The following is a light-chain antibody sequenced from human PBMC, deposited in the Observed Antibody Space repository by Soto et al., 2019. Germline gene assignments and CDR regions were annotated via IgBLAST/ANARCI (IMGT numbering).Light chain of an antibody. CDR3: QQRSNWPPYT. J-gene: IGKJ2*01. V-gene: IGKV3-11*01. CDR2: DAS. Sequence: EIVLTQSPHTLSLSRGERATLSCRASQNIANYVAWYQQRPGQAPRLLIYDASTRPTGIPARFSGSGSGTDFTLTISSLESEDVAVYYCQQRSNWPPYTFGQGTKVEI. CDR1: QNIANY.